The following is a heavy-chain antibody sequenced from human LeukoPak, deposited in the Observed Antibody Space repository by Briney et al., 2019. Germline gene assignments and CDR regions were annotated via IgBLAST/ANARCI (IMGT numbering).Heavy chain of an antibody. V-gene: IGHV3-66*01. CDR2: IYSGGST. J-gene: IGHJ6*03. D-gene: IGHD3-16*01. Sequence: GGSLRLSCAASGFTFDDYAMHWVRQAPGKGLEWVSVIYSGGSTYYADSVKGRFTISRDNSKNTLYLQMNSLRAEDTAVYYCARDLWQNYYYYYMDVWGKGTTVTISS. CDR1: GFTFDDYA. CDR3: ARDLWQNYYYYYMDV.